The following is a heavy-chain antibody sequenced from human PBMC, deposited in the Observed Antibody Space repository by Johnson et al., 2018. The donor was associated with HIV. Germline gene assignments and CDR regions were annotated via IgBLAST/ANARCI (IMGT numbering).Heavy chain of an antibody. Sequence: QVQLVESGGGVVQPGGSLRLSCAASGFTFSSYGMHWVRQAPGKGLEWVAFIRYDGSNKYYADSVKGRLTISRDNSKNTLYLQMNSLRAEDTAVYYCARDQEAAAGQDDAFDIWGQGTMVTVSS. CDR2: IRYDGSNK. V-gene: IGHV3-30*02. J-gene: IGHJ3*02. CDR3: ARDQEAAAGQDDAFDI. CDR1: GFTFSSYG. D-gene: IGHD6-13*01.